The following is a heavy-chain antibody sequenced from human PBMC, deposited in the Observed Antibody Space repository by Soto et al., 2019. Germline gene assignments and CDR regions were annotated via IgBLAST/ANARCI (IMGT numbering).Heavy chain of an antibody. V-gene: IGHV1-8*01. Sequence: ASVKVSCKASGYTFTSYDINWVRQATGQGLEWMGWMNPNSGNTGYAQKFQGRVTMTRKTPISTAYMELSSLGSEDTAGYYCARGQGPRYYYYYYMDVWGKGTTVTVSS. J-gene: IGHJ6*03. CDR3: ARGQGPRYYYYYYMDV. CDR2: MNPNSGNT. CDR1: GYTFTSYD.